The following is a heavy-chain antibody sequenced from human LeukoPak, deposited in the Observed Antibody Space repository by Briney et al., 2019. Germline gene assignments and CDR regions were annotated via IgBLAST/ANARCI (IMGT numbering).Heavy chain of an antibody. Sequence: SETLSLTCAVYGGAFSGYYWSWIRQPPGKGLEWIGEINHSGSTNYNPSLKSRVTISVDTSKNQFSLKLSSVTAADTAVYYCARGRGYCSGGSCYHIDYWGQGTLVTVSS. D-gene: IGHD2-15*01. CDR2: INHSGST. J-gene: IGHJ4*02. V-gene: IGHV4-34*01. CDR1: GGAFSGYY. CDR3: ARGRGYCSGGSCYHIDY.